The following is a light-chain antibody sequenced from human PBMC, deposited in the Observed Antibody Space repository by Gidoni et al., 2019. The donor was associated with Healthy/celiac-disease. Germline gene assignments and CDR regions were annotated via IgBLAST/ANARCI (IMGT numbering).Light chain of an antibody. CDR3: YSTDSSGNHRGV. J-gene: IGLJ3*02. V-gene: IGLV3-10*01. CDR1: ALPKKY. Sequence: SYELTQPPSVSVSPGQTGRITCSGDALPKKYAYWYQQKSGQAPVLVIYEDSKRPSGIPERFSGSSSGTMATLTISGAQVEDEADYYCYSTDSSGNHRGVFGGGTKLTVL. CDR2: EDS.